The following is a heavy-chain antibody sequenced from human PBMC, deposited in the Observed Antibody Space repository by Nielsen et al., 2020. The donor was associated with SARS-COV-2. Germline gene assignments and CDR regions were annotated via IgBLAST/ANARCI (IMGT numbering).Heavy chain of an antibody. Sequence: SVKVSCKASGGTFSSYAISWVRQAPGQGLEWMGRIIPILGIANYAQKFQGRVTITADKSTSTAYMELSSLRSEDTAVYYCASGYCSSTSCYYGMDVWGQGTTVTVSS. CDR3: ASGYCSSTSCYYGMDV. D-gene: IGHD2-2*03. V-gene: IGHV1-69*04. CDR2: IIPILGIA. J-gene: IGHJ6*02. CDR1: GGTFSSYA.